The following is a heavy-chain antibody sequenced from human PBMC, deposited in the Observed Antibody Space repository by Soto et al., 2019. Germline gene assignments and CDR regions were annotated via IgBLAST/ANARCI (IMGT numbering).Heavy chain of an antibody. CDR2: IYYSGST. Sequence: QLHLRESGPGLVKPSETLSLTCTVSGGSITSSSYYWGWIRQPPEKGLEWIGSIYYSGSTYYNPSLKSRVTISVDTSKNQFSLKLSSVTAAYTAVYYCATQEVGGTYVYTFDPWGQGTLVTVSA. CDR3: ATQEVGGTYVYTFDP. J-gene: IGHJ5*02. CDR1: GGSITSSSYY. D-gene: IGHD1-26*01. V-gene: IGHV4-39*01.